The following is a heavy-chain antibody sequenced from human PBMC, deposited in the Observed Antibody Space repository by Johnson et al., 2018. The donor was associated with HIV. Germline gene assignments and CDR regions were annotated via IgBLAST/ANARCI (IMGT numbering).Heavy chain of an antibody. CDR1: GFTFSSYG. Sequence: VQLVESGGGVVQPGGSLRLSCAASGFTFSSYGMHWVRQAPGKGLEWVAFIRYDGSNKYYADSVKGRFTISRDNSKNTLYLQMSSLRAGDTAVYYCARGRASWELYDAFEIWGQGTMVIVSS. CDR3: ARGRASWELYDAFEI. J-gene: IGHJ3*02. D-gene: IGHD1-26*01. CDR2: IRYDGSNK. V-gene: IGHV3-30*02.